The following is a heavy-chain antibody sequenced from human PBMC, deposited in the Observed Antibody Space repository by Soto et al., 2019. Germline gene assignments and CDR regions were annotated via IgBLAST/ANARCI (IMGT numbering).Heavy chain of an antibody. CDR3: AREDDGGDRDYYGLDV. CDR2: IHYSGSI. J-gene: IGHJ6*02. D-gene: IGHD2-21*02. CDR1: Y. V-gene: IGHV4-30-4*08. Sequence: YMGWVRQVPGKGLEWIGYIHYSGSIMYNPSFKSRVAISVDTSKNQFSLQLSSVTAADTAVYFCAREDDGGDRDYYGLDVWGQGTTVTVSS.